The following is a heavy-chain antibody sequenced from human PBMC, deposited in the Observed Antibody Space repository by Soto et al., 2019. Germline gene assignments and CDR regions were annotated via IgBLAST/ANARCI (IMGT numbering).Heavy chain of an antibody. CDR1: GYTFTSYY. J-gene: IGHJ6*02. Sequence: ASVKVSCKASGYTFTSYYMHWVRQAPGQGLEWMGIINPSGGSTSYAQKFQGRVTMIRDTSTSTVYMGLSSLRSEDTAVYYCAREKGATIFGVVHRRFHELWGMDVWGQGTTVTVSS. CDR3: AREKGATIFGVVHRRFHELWGMDV. CDR2: INPSGGST. V-gene: IGHV1-46*01. D-gene: IGHD3-3*01.